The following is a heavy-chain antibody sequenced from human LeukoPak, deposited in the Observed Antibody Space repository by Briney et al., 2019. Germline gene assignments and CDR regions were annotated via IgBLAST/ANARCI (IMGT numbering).Heavy chain of an antibody. Sequence: SETLSLTCAVYGGSFSDYYWSWIRQPPGKGLEWIGEINHSGSTNYNPSLKSRVTISVDTSKNQFSLKLSSVTAADTAVYYCARGYSSSWYYYGMDVWGKGTTVTVSS. D-gene: IGHD6-13*01. J-gene: IGHJ6*04. CDR1: GGSFSDYY. CDR3: ARGYSSSWYYYGMDV. CDR2: INHSGST. V-gene: IGHV4-34*01.